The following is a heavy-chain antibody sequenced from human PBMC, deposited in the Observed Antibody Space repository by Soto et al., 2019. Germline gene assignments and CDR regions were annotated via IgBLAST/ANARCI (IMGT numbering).Heavy chain of an antibody. CDR2: INQDERKK. J-gene: IGHJ5*01. CDR3: ARDQAFRRDSTYYDRLDS. V-gene: IGHV3-7*04. CDR1: GFTFSNYW. D-gene: IGHD3-16*01. Sequence: EVQVVESGGGLVQPGGSLRLSCAASGFTFSNYWMVWVRQAPGRGLEWVANINQDERKKNYADSVKGRFTVSRDNAKNSLFLQMNSLRAGDTATYYCARDQAFRRDSTYYDRLDSWGQGTLVTVSS.